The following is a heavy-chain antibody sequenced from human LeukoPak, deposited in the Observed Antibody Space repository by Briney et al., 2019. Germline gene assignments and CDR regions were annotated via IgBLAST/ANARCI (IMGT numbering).Heavy chain of an antibody. J-gene: IGHJ4*02. CDR1: GGSFSGYY. V-gene: IGHV4-34*01. CDR3: SVGRYYYGSGSYYKRAFDY. D-gene: IGHD3-10*01. CDR2: INHSGST. Sequence: MPSETLSLTCAVYGGSFSGYYWSWIRQPPGKGLEWIGEINHSGSTNYNPSLKSRVTISVDTSKNQFSLKLSPVTAADTAVYYCSVGRYYYGSGSYYKRAFDYWGQGTLVTVSS.